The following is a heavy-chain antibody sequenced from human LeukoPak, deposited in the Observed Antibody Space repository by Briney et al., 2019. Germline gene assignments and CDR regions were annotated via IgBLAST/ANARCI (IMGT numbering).Heavy chain of an antibody. V-gene: IGHV4-4*07. CDR3: ASTGLEYYYDSSGYYSRLSWFDP. CDR2: KYARGST. CDR1: GGSISNYY. Sequence: KSSETLSLTCTVSGGSISNYYWSWIRQPAGKGLEWIGRKYARGSTYYNPSLKSRVTISVDTSKNQFSLKLSSVTAADTAVYYCASTGLEYYYDSSGYYSRLSWFDPWGQGTLVTVSS. J-gene: IGHJ5*02. D-gene: IGHD3-22*01.